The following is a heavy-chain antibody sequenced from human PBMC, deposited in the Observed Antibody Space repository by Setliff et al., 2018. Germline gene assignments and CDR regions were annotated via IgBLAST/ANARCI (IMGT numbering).Heavy chain of an antibody. CDR1: GDSISSRTYY. V-gene: IGHV4-61*09. CDR3: ARNPASLQYSFDH. D-gene: IGHD1-1*01. J-gene: IGHJ2*01. Sequence: SETLSLTCTVSGDSISSRTYYWSWIRQPAGKGLEWIGHIYTSWSTIYNPSLKSRLTISLDTSKNQFSLNLSSVTAADTAVYYCARNPASLQYSFDHWGRGTLVTVSS. CDR2: IYTSWST.